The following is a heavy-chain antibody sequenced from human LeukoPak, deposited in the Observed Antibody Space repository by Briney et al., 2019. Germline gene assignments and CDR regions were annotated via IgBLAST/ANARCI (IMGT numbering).Heavy chain of an antibody. CDR1: GYTFTSYG. D-gene: IGHD6-13*01. J-gene: IGHJ6*03. Sequence: ASVKVSCKASGYTFTSYGISWVRQAPGQGLEWMGWISAYNGNTNYAQKLQGRVTMTTDTSTSTAYMELRSLRSDDTAVYYCARGSRGSSWYHSRYYYMDVWGKGTTVTVSS. V-gene: IGHV1-18*01. CDR3: ARGSRGSSWYHSRYYYMDV. CDR2: ISAYNGNT.